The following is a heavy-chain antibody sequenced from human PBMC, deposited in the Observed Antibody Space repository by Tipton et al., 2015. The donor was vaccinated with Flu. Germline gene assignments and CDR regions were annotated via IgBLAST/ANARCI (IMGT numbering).Heavy chain of an antibody. CDR3: ARDRVGDYSGFDP. J-gene: IGHJ5*02. D-gene: IGHD4-17*01. Sequence: TLSLTCTVSGGSITSYYWSWIRQPPGKGLEWIGYIYYSGSTNYNPSLKSRVTISVDTSKNQFSLKLSSVTAADTAVYYCARDRVGDYSGFDPWGQGTLVTVSS. V-gene: IGHV4-59*12. CDR2: IYYSGST. CDR1: GGSITSYY.